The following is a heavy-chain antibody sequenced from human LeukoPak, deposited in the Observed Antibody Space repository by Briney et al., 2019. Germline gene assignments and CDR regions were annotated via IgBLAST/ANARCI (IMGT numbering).Heavy chain of an antibody. CDR2: IYTSGST. J-gene: IGHJ4*02. CDR1: GGSISSGSYY. Sequence: SQTLSLTRTVSGGSISSGSYYWSWIRQPAGKGLEWIVRIYTSGSTNYNPSLKSRVTISVDTSKNQFSLKLSSVTAADTAVYYCARGRFLEWLLPPYFDYWGQGTLVTVSS. V-gene: IGHV4-61*02. D-gene: IGHD3-3*01. CDR3: ARGRFLEWLLPPYFDY.